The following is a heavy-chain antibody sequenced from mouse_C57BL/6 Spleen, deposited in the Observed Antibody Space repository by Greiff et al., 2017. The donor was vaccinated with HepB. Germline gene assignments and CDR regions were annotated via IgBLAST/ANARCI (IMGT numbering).Heavy chain of an antibody. D-gene: IGHD1-1*01. CDR2: FYPGSGSI. CDR3: ARYETPYSSSYGYAMDY. Sequence: QVQLQQSGAELVKPGASVKLSCKASGYTFTEYTIHWVKQRSGQGLEWIGWFYPGSGSIKYNEKFKDKATLTADKSSSTVYMELSRLTSEDSAVYFCARYETPYSSSYGYAMDYWGQGTSVTVSS. V-gene: IGHV1-62-2*01. CDR1: GYTFTEYT. J-gene: IGHJ4*01.